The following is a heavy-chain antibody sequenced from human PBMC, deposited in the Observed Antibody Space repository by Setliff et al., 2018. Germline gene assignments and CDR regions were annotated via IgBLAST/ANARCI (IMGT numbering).Heavy chain of an antibody. CDR2: ISSSGSTI. D-gene: IGHD3-9*01. CDR1: GFTFSDYY. Sequence: PGESLKISCAASGFTFSDYYMSWIRQAPGKGLEWVSYISSSGSTIYYADSVKGRFTISRDNAKNSLYLQMNSLRAEDTAVYYCARDSHTYYDILTGYLDFDYWGQGTLVTVSS. J-gene: IGHJ4*02. V-gene: IGHV3-11*04. CDR3: ARDSHTYYDILTGYLDFDY.